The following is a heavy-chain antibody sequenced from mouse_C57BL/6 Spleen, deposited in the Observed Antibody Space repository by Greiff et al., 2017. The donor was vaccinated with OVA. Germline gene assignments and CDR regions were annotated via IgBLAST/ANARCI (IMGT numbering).Heavy chain of an antibody. V-gene: IGHV5-17*01. D-gene: IGHD1-1*01. CDR2: ISSGNSTI. J-gene: IGHJ1*03. Sequence: EVKLQESGGGLVKPGGSLKLSCAASGFTFSDYGMHWVRQAPEKGLEWVAYISSGNSTIYYADTVKGRFTISRDNAKNTLFLQMTSLRSEDTAMYYCARGGTTVVRYFDVWGTGTTVTVSS. CDR1: GFTFSDYG. CDR3: ARGGTTVVRYFDV.